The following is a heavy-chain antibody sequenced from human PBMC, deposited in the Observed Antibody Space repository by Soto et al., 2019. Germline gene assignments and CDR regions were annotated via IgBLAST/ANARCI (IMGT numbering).Heavy chain of an antibody. J-gene: IGHJ2*01. Sequence: QVQLVESGGGVVQPGRSLRLSCAASGFTFSSYGMHWVRQAPGKGLEWVAVIWYDGKNEYYADSVKGRFTISRDNSKNTLYLQMNSLRAEDTAVYYCARTISHWYFDLWGRGTLVTVSS. V-gene: IGHV3-33*01. CDR3: ARTISHWYFDL. CDR1: GFTFSSYG. CDR2: IWYDGKNE.